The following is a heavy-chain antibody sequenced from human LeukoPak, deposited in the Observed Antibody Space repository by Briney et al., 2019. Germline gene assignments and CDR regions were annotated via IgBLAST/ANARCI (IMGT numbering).Heavy chain of an antibody. V-gene: IGHV4-4*02. Sequence: SGTLSLTCAVSGGSISSSNWWSWVRQPPGKGLEFIGEVFHSGSTNYNPSLKSRVTLSVDKSKNQFSLKLTSVTAADTAVYYCATTFNWAFDYWGQGTLVTVSS. CDR2: VFHSGST. CDR3: ATTFNWAFDY. D-gene: IGHD7-27*01. CDR1: GGSISSSNW. J-gene: IGHJ4*02.